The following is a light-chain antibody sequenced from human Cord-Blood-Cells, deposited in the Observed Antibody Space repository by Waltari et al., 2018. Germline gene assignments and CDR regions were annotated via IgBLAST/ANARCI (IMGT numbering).Light chain of an antibody. J-gene: IGKJ5*01. CDR3: QQYYSTPIT. CDR1: QSVLYSSNNKNY. CDR2: WAS. Sequence: DIVMTQSPDSLDVSLGERATINCKSRQSVLYSSNNKNYLAWYQQKPGQPPKLLIYWASTLESGVPDRFSGSGSGTDFTLTISSLQAEDVAIYYCQQYYSTPITFGQGTRLEIK. V-gene: IGKV4-1*01.